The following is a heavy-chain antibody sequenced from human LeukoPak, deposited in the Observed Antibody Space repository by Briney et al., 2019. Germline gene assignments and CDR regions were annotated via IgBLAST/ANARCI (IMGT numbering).Heavy chain of an antibody. CDR1: GFTFSSYW. Sequence: PGGSLRLSCAASGFTFSSYWMSWVRQAPGKGLEWVANIKQDGSEKYYVGSVKGRFTISRDSAQNSLYLQMNSLRVEDTAVYYCAREEHISGYNYFDPWGQGTLVTVSS. J-gene: IGHJ5*02. D-gene: IGHD3-22*01. CDR2: IKQDGSEK. V-gene: IGHV3-7*01. CDR3: AREEHISGYNYFDP.